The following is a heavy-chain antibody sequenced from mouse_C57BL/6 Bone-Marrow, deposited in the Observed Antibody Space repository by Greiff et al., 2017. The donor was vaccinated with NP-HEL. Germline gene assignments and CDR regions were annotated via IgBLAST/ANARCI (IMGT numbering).Heavy chain of an antibody. CDR1: GFTFSSYG. CDR2: ISSGGSYT. CDR3: ARQGIYYYGFYAMDY. D-gene: IGHD1-1*01. V-gene: IGHV5-6*01. Sequence: EVMLVESGGDLVKPGGSLKLSCAASGFTFSSYGMSWVRQTPDKRLEWVATISSGGSYTYYPDCVKGRFTISRDNAKNTLYLQMSSLKSEDTAMYYCARQGIYYYGFYAMDYWGQGTSVTVSS. J-gene: IGHJ4*01.